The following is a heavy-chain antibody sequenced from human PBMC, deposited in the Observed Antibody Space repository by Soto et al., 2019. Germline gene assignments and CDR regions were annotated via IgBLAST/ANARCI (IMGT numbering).Heavy chain of an antibody. Sequence: ASVKVSCKASGYTFTSYNINWVRQATGQGLEWMGWMNPNSGNTGYAQKFQDRITLTRDTSITTAYMELSSLTSDDTAVYFCVRYGVAAIYWGQGPLVTVSS. CDR1: GYTFTSYN. V-gene: IGHV1-8*01. CDR3: VRYGVAAIY. D-gene: IGHD2-8*01. CDR2: MNPNSGNT. J-gene: IGHJ4*02.